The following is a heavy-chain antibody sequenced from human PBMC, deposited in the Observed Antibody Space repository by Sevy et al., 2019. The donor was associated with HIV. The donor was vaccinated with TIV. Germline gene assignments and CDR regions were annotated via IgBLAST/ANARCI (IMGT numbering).Heavy chain of an antibody. CDR2: IKSEFDGGAI. J-gene: IGHJ6*02. Sequence: GGSLRLSCTASGFTFSSAWMSWVRQAPGKGLEWVGRIKSEFDGGAIDYAAPVKGRFSISREDSKNTVNPQMNSLKTEDTAVYYCITDRAYAGYDEEVINYYFYGMDVWGQGTTVTVSS. CDR3: ITDRAYAGYDEEVINYYFYGMDV. V-gene: IGHV3-15*01. CDR1: GFTFSSAW. D-gene: IGHD2-2*01.